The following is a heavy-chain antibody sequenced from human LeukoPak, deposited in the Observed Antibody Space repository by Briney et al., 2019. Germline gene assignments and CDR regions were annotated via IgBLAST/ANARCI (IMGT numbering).Heavy chain of an antibody. Sequence: SQTLSLTCTVSGGSISSGDYYWSWIRQPPGTGLEWVGYIYYSGITYYNPSLKSRVTISVDTSKNQFPLKLTSVTAADTAVYYCARGYYDSIGYSSDAFDIWGQGTMVTVSS. CDR3: ARGYYDSIGYSSDAFDI. CDR1: GGSISSGDYY. J-gene: IGHJ3*02. D-gene: IGHD3-22*01. V-gene: IGHV4-30-4*01. CDR2: IYYSGIT.